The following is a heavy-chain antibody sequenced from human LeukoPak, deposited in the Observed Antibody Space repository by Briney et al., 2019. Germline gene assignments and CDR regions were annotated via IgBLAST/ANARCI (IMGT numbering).Heavy chain of an antibody. J-gene: IGHJ5*02. Sequence: QPGGSLRLSCAASGFTFNDYWMAWVRQAPGKGQEWVANIWPDGSDKYHVDSVRGRFTISRDNAQNSLNLQMNSLRAEDSGVYYCGRWRVNAGLDRWGQGTLVIVSS. D-gene: IGHD6-13*01. CDR1: GFTFNDYW. CDR2: IWPDGSDK. V-gene: IGHV3-7*01. CDR3: GRWRVNAGLDR.